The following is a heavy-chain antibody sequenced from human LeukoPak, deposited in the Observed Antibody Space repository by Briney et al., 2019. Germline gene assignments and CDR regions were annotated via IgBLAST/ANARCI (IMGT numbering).Heavy chain of an antibody. V-gene: IGHV4-4*07. CDR3: ARDYYDSSGYYLDY. Sequence: SETLSLTCTVSGGSIGSYYWSWIRQPAGKGLEWIGRIYTSGSTNYNPSLKSRVTMSVDTSRNQFSLKLSSVTAADMAVYYCARDYYDSSGYYLDYWGQGTLVTVSS. D-gene: IGHD3-22*01. CDR2: IYTSGST. J-gene: IGHJ4*02. CDR1: GGSIGSYY.